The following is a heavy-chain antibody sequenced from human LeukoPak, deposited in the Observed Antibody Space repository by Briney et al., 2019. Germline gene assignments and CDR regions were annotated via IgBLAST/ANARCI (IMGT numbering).Heavy chain of an antibody. V-gene: IGHV3-33*01. CDR3: ARDYDSSGYYY. J-gene: IGHJ4*02. D-gene: IGHD3-22*01. CDR1: GFTFSSYG. CDR2: IWYDGSNK. Sequence: GGSLRLSCAASGFTFSSYGMHWVRQAPGKGMEWVAVIWYDGSNKYYADSVKGRFTISRDNSKNTLYLQMNSLRAEDTAVYYCARDYDSSGYYYWGQGTLVTVSS.